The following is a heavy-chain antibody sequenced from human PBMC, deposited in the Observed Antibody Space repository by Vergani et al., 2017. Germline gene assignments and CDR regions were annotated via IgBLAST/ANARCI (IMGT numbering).Heavy chain of an antibody. Sequence: EVQLLESGGGLVQPGGSLRLSCAASGFTFSSYAMSWVRQAPGKGLEWVSAISGSGGSTYYADSVKGRFTISRDNSKNTLYLQMNSLRAEDTAVYYCARGGSYSNWYFDLWGRGTLVTVSS. CDR2: ISGSGGST. CDR3: ARGGSYSNWYFDL. CDR1: GFTFSSYA. J-gene: IGHJ2*01. D-gene: IGHD1-26*01. V-gene: IGHV3-23*01.